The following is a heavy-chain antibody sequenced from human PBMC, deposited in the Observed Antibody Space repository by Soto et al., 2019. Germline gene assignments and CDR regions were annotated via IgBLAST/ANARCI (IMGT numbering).Heavy chain of an antibody. CDR3: ARAPYSNYEDY. J-gene: IGHJ4*02. CDR1: GGSISNCY. CDR2: IYYTGST. D-gene: IGHD4-4*01. Sequence: SETLSLTCIVSGGSISNCYWSWIRQPPGEGLEWIGYIYYTGSTNYNPSLKSRVTMSVDSSKNQFSLNLRSVTAADTAVYYCARAPYSNYEDYWGQGTLVTVSS. V-gene: IGHV4-59*01.